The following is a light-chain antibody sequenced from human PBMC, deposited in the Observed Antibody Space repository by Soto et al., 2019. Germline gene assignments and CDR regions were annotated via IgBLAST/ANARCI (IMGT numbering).Light chain of an antibody. CDR1: SSDVGGYDL. V-gene: IGLV2-23*02. CDR2: EDT. CDR3: CSYAGSRTFV. J-gene: IGLJ3*02. Sequence: QSVLTQPASVSGSPGQSITISCTGTSSDVGGYDLVSWYQQHPGKAPKLMIFEDTARPSGISNRFSGSKSGDTASLTISRLQAEEEAHYYCCSYAGSRTFVFGGGTKVTVL.